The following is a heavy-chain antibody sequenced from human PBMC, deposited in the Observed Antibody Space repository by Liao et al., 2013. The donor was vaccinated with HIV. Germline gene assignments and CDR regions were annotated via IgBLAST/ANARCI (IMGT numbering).Heavy chain of an antibody. J-gene: IGHJ4*02. CDR1: GGSISSYY. CDR2: IHTSGST. D-gene: IGHD3-22*01. Sequence: QVQLQESGPGLVKPSETLSLTCTVSGGSISSYYWSWIRQPXGKGLEWIGRIHTSGSTNYNPSLKSRVTMSVDTSKNQFSLKLSSVTAADTAVYYCARDSLYYYDSSGYRPLDYWGQGTLVTVSS. CDR3: ARDSLYYYDSSGYRPLDY. V-gene: IGHV4-4*07.